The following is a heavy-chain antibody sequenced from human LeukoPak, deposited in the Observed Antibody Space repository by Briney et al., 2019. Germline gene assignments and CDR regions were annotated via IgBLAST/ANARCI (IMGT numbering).Heavy chain of an antibody. J-gene: IGHJ4*02. CDR2: ISGSGGST. CDR1: GFTFSSYA. Sequence: PGGSLRLSCAASGFTFSSYAMSWVRQAPGEGLEWVSAISGSGGSTYYADSVKGRFTISRDNSKNTLYLQMNSLRVEDTAVYYCAKCKVPDYGDSPPLDWGQGTLVTVSS. V-gene: IGHV3-23*01. D-gene: IGHD4-17*01. CDR3: AKCKVPDYGDSPPLD.